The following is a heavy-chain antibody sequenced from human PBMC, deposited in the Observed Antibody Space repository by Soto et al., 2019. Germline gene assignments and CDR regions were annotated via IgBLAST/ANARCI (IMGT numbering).Heavy chain of an antibody. CDR3: ARDPSMSTGFFKRVFEL. Sequence: GGSLRLSCAASGFSFSGYRMNWFRQAPGKGLEWVAYIKQDGSEKIYADSLMGRFTISSDNAKNLVFLQMNSLRAEDTAVYYCARDPSMSTGFFKRVFELWGQGALVTVAS. CDR2: IKQDGSEK. D-gene: IGHD3-9*01. CDR1: GFSFSGYR. V-gene: IGHV3-7*01. J-gene: IGHJ4*02.